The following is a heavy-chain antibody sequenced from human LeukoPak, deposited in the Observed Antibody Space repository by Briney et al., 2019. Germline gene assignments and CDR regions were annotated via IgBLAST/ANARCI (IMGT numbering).Heavy chain of an antibody. J-gene: IGHJ3*02. D-gene: IGHD3-3*01. V-gene: IGHV4-59*01. CDR3: ARVYPISADAFDI. Sequence: SETLSLTCTVSGGSISGYHWSWIRQPPGKGLEWIGYTYYSGTTNYNPSLKSRVTMSLDTSKNQFSLKLSSVTAADTAVYYCARVYPISADAFDIWGQGTMVTVSS. CDR2: TYYSGTT. CDR1: GGSISGYH.